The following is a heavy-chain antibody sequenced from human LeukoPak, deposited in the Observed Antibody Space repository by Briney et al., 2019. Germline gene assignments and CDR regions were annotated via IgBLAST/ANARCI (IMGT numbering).Heavy chain of an antibody. CDR2: ISYDGSNK. Sequence: PGGSLRLSCAASGFTFSSYGMHWVRQAPGKGLEWVAVISYDGSNKYYADSVKGRFTISRDNSKNTLYLQMDSLRAEDTAVYYCARACGSGCFTPDYWGQGALVTVSS. D-gene: IGHD2-21*02. CDR1: GFTFSSYG. V-gene: IGHV3-30*03. J-gene: IGHJ4*02. CDR3: ARACGSGCFTPDY.